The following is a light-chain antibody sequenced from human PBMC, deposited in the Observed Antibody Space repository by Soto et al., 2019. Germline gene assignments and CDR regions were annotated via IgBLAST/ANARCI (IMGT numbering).Light chain of an antibody. CDR2: DSS. V-gene: IGKV1-9*01. CDR3: QQLSHYPYT. CDR1: YDISSS. Sequence: DIQLTQSPSFLSASVEDRVTISCRASYDISSSLAWYQQEPGKPPKLLIYDSSTLQTGVPSRFTRSGSGRKFTLTIRCLQFGDFATYFCQQLSHYPYTFGQGTKLEI. J-gene: IGKJ2*01.